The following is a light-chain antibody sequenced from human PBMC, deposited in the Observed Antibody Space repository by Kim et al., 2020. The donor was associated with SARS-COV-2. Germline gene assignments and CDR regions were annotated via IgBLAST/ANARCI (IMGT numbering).Light chain of an antibody. V-gene: IGLV3-25*03. CDR1: ALPKKN. J-gene: IGLJ7*01. Sequence: SYELTQAPSMSVSPGQTARITCSGDALPKKNAYWYQQKPGQAPVLAIYKDSERPSGIPERFSGSSSGTTVTLTISGVQAEDEADYYCQSADTSGSYRVFGGGTQLTVL. CDR3: QSADTSGSYRV. CDR2: KDS.